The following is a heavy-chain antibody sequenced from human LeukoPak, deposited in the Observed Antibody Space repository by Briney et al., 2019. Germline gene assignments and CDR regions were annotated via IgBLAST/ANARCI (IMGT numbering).Heavy chain of an antibody. CDR3: ARPYYDSSGYNVYYFDY. CDR2: IYYSGIT. J-gene: IGHJ4*02. D-gene: IGHD3-22*01. CDR1: GGSISSSSYY. V-gene: IGHV4-39*01. Sequence: TSETLSLTCTVSGGSISSSSYYWGWIRQPPGKGLEWIGSIYYSGITYYNPSLKSRVTISVDTSKNQFSLKLSSVTAADTAVYYCARPYYDSSGYNVYYFDYWGQGTLVTVSS.